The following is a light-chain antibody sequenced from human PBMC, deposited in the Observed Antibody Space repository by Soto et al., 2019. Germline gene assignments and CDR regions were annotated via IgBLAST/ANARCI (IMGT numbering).Light chain of an antibody. CDR2: GAS. J-gene: IGKJ5*01. CDR3: QQYGSSPRLT. V-gene: IGKV3-20*01. CDR1: QSVSSSY. Sequence: EIVLTQSPGTLSLSPGEIATLSCRASQSVSSSYLAWYQQKPGQAPRLLIYGASSRATGIPDRFSGSGSGTDFPLTISRLEPEDFAVYYCQQYGSSPRLTFGQGTRLEIK.